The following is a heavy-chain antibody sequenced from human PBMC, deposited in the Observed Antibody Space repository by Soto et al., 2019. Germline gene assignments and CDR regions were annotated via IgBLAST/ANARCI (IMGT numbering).Heavy chain of an antibody. CDR1: GGTFSSYA. V-gene: IGHV1-69*01. J-gene: IGHJ4*01. D-gene: IGHD3-10*01. CDR3: ARGTLYYYGSGSYHYFDY. Sequence: QVQLVQSGAEVKKPGSSVKVSCKASGGTFSSYAISWVRQAPGQGLEWMGGIIPIFGTANYAQKFQGRVTITADESTSTAYMELSSLRSEDTAVYYCARGTLYYYGSGSYHYFDYWGQEPWSPSPQ. CDR2: IIPIFGTA.